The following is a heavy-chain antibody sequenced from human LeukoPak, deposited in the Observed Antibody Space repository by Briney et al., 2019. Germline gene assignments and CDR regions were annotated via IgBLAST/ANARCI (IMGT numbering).Heavy chain of an antibody. V-gene: IGHV3-53*01. CDR1: GFTFTSYS. CDR2: IYSGGST. CDR3: ARDPGMDV. Sequence: GGSLRLSCAASGFTFTSYSMNWVRQAPGKGLEWVSVIYSGGSTSYADSVKGRFTISRDNSKNTLYLQMNSLRAEDTAVYYCARDPGMDVWGQGTTVTVSS. J-gene: IGHJ6*02.